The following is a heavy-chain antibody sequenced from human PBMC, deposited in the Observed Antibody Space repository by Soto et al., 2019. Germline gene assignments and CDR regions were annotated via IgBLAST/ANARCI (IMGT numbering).Heavy chain of an antibody. Sequence: ASVKVSCKASEYTFTTYAMHWVRQAPGQRLEWMGWINTGNGNTKYSQKFQGRVTITRDTSASTAYMELSSLISEDTAVYYCARARGGYIDYWGQGTLVTVSS. J-gene: IGHJ4*02. CDR2: INTGNGNT. D-gene: IGHD2-15*01. CDR3: ARARGGYIDY. CDR1: EYTFTTYA. V-gene: IGHV1-3*04.